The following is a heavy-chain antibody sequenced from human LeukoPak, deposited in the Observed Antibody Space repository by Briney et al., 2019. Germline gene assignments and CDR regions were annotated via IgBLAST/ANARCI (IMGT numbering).Heavy chain of an antibody. J-gene: IGHJ4*02. CDR3: TRLEAAADSDY. V-gene: IGHV3-73*01. Sequence: PGGSLRLSCAASGFTFSGSRIHWVRQASGKGLEWVGRIRSKTNNYATAYTASVKGRFTISRDDSKNTSYLQMNSLKTEDTAMYYCTRLEAAADSDYWGQGTLVTVSS. D-gene: IGHD6-13*01. CDR1: GFTFSGSR. CDR2: IRSKTNNYAT.